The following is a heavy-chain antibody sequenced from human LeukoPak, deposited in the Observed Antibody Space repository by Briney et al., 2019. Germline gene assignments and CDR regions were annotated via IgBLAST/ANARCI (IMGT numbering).Heavy chain of an antibody. Sequence: GGSLRLSCAASGFTFSSYWMSWVRQAPGKGLEWVSSISSSSSYIYYADSVKGRFTISRDNAKNSLYLQMNSLRAEDTAVYYCASSSSQDAFDIWGQGTMVTVSS. CDR3: ASSSSQDAFDI. CDR1: GFTFSSYW. D-gene: IGHD6-6*01. CDR2: ISSSSSYI. V-gene: IGHV3-21*01. J-gene: IGHJ3*02.